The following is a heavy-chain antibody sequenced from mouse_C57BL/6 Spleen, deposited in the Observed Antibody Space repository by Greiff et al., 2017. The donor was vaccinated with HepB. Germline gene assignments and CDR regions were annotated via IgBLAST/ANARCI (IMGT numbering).Heavy chain of an antibody. CDR1: GYTFTSYW. CDR3: ATGTRFAY. V-gene: IGHV1-50*01. CDR2: IDPSDSYT. Sequence: VQLQQPGAELVKPGASVKLSCKASGYTFTSYWMQWVKQRPGQGLEWIGEIDPSDSYTNYNQKFKGKATLTVDTSSSPAYMQLSSLTSEDSAVYYCATGTRFAYWGQGTLVTVSA. D-gene: IGHD4-1*01. J-gene: IGHJ3*01.